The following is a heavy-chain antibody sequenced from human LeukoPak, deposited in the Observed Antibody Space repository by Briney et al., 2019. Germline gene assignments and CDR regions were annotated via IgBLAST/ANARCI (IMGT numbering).Heavy chain of an antibody. J-gene: IGHJ3*02. D-gene: IGHD5-24*01. V-gene: IGHV4-59*01. CDR2: IYYSGST. Sequence: PSETLSLTCTASVGSTSPYSWSWIRQPPGKGLEWIGYIYYSGSTNYNPSLKSRVIISVDTSKNQFSLKLSSVTAADTAVYYCAKYGYNYAFDIWGQGTMVTVSS. CDR1: VGSTSPYS. CDR3: AKYGYNYAFDI.